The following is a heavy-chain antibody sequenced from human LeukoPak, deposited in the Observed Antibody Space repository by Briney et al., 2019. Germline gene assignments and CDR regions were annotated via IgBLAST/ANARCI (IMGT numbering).Heavy chain of an antibody. J-gene: IGHJ6*02. Sequence: ASVKVSCKASGYTFTSYGISWVRQAPGQGLEWMGWISAYNGNTNYAQKLQGRVTMTTDTSTSTAYMELRSLRSDDTAVYYCARDRCSSTSCYDLDYYYGVDVWGQGTTVTVSS. CDR3: ARDRCSSTSCYDLDYYYGVDV. D-gene: IGHD2-2*01. V-gene: IGHV1-18*01. CDR1: GYTFTSYG. CDR2: ISAYNGNT.